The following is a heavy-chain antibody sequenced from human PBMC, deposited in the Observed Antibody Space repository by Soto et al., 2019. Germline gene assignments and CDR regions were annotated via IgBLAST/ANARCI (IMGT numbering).Heavy chain of an antibody. CDR2: IIPIFGTA. CDR1: GGTFSSYA. V-gene: IGHV1-69*13. D-gene: IGHD6-19*01. J-gene: IGHJ4*02. CDR3: ARDLASSGSQGTFDY. Sequence: SVKVSCKASGGTFSSYAISWVRQAPGQGLEWMGGIIPIFGTANYAQKFQGRVTITADESTSTAYMELSSLRSEDTAVYYCARDLASSGSQGTFDYWGQGTLVTVSS.